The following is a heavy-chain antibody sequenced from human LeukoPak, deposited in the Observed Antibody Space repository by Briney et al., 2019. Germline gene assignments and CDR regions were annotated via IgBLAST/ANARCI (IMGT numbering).Heavy chain of an antibody. V-gene: IGHV3-11*01. CDR3: LRDGDTMLPSRYYYLDV. D-gene: IGHD3-16*01. CDR1: GFIFSNYY. CDR2: ISSESFSI. Sequence: PGGSLRLSCEASGFIFSNYYMSWIRQAPGKGLEWVSSISSESFSIHYSGSVKGRFSISRDNGKSAVYLQLGSLRVEDTAIYYYLRDGDTMLPSRYYYLDVWGKGTTVTVSS. J-gene: IGHJ6*03.